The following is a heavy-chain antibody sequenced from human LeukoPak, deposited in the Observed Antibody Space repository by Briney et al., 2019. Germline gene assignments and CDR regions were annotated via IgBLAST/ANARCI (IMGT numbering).Heavy chain of an antibody. CDR1: GGSISSSSYY. D-gene: IGHD3-10*01. Sequence: PSETLTLTCAVSGGSISSSSYYWGWIRQPPGKGLEWIGSIYYSGSTYYNPSLNSRVTISVDTSKTQFSLKLSSVTAADTAVYYCARDHGAHYDSGGYFDYWGQGTLVTVSS. J-gene: IGHJ4*02. CDR2: IYYSGST. V-gene: IGHV4-39*07. CDR3: ARDHGAHYDSGGYFDY.